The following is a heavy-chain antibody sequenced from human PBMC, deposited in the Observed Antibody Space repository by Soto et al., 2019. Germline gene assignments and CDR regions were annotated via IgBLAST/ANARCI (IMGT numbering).Heavy chain of an antibody. V-gene: IGHV4-38-2*01. D-gene: IGHD2-2*02. Sequence: ETLSLTCAVSGYSISSGFHWGWIRQPPGKGLEWIGSIYYSGSTYYRPSLKSRVTISVDTSKNQFSLKLSSVTAADTAVYYCARQVPAAIRLGWFDPWGQGTLVTVSS. CDR1: GYSISSGFH. CDR2: IYYSGST. J-gene: IGHJ5*02. CDR3: ARQVPAAIRLGWFDP.